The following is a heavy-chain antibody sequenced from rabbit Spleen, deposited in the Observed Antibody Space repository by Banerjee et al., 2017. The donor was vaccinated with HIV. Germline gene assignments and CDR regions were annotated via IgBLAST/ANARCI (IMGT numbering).Heavy chain of an antibody. CDR1: GFSFSSSYW. J-gene: IGHJ4*01. CDR2: INAATGKP. Sequence: QSLEESGGDLVKPGASLTLTCTASGFSFSSSYWICWVRQAPGKGLEWIACINAATGKPVYATWAKGRFTISKTSSTTVTLQMTSLTVADTATYFCARNFDLWGPGTLVTVS. V-gene: IGHV1S40*01. CDR3: ARNFDL.